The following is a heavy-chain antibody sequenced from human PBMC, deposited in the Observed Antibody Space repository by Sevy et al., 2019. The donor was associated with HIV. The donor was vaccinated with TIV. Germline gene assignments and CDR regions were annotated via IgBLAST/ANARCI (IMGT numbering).Heavy chain of an antibody. CDR3: AKDRSYGGNSFDF. V-gene: IGHV3-9*01. D-gene: IGHD4-17*01. CDR2: ISWNSGNI. J-gene: IGHJ4*02. Sequence: GGSLRLSCAASGFTFDDYAMHWVRQAPGKGLEWVSGISWNSGNIGYAHSVKGRFNISRDNGKNTLYLQMNSLRAEDTALYYCAKDRSYGGNSFDFWGQGTLVTVSS. CDR1: GFTFDDYA.